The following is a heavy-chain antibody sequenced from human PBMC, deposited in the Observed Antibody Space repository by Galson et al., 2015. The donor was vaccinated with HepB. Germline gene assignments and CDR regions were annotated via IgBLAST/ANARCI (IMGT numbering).Heavy chain of an antibody. CDR2: IWYDGSNK. V-gene: IGHV3-33*01. D-gene: IGHD4-17*01. CDR1: GFTFSDYG. J-gene: IGHJ4*02. Sequence: SLRLSCAASGFTFSDYGMHWVRQAPGKGLEWLAVIWYDGSNKYYADSLKGRLTISRENSKNTLYLQMNSLRAEDTAVYYCAREGMTAVTNFDYWGQGTLVTVSS. CDR3: AREGMTAVTNFDY.